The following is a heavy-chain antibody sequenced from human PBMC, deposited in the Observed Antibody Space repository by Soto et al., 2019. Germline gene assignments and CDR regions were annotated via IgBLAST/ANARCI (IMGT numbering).Heavy chain of an antibody. Sequence: SETLSLTCTVSGGSISSSSYYWGWIRQPPGKGLEWIGSIYYSGSTYYNPSLKSRVTISVDTSKNKFSLKLSSVTAADTAVYYCARGRYDFWSGSVVDNWFDPWGQGTMVTLSS. CDR2: IYYSGST. V-gene: IGHV4-39*01. J-gene: IGHJ5*02. CDR3: ARGRYDFWSGSVVDNWFDP. CDR1: GGSISSSSYY. D-gene: IGHD3-3*01.